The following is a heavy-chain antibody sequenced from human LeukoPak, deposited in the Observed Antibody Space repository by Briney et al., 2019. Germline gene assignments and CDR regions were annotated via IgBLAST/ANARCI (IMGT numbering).Heavy chain of an antibody. V-gene: IGHV3-13*04. J-gene: IGHJ3*02. CDR2: IGTVGDT. Sequence: GGSLRLSCAASGFTFSGYDFHWVRQATGRGLEWVSAIGTVGDTHYLGSVKGRFTISRENAKNSLYLQMNNLSAGDTAVYYCARETGDVLLGAFDIWGQGTMVTVSS. CDR3: ARETGDVLLGAFDI. D-gene: IGHD3-10*01. CDR1: GFTFSGYD.